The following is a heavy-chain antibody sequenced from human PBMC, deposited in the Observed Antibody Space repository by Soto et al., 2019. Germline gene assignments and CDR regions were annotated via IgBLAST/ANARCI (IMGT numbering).Heavy chain of an antibody. D-gene: IGHD1-26*01. Sequence: PSETLSLTCAVYGGSFNAYYWSWIRQPPGKGLEWIGEIHHSGTTNYNPSLKSRVLISVDTSKNHFFLRLTSVTAADTAVYYCARWARSSIGGKDFDYWGQGTLVTVSS. CDR2: IHHSGTT. V-gene: IGHV4-34*01. J-gene: IGHJ4*02. CDR3: ARWARSSIGGKDFDY. CDR1: GGSFNAYY.